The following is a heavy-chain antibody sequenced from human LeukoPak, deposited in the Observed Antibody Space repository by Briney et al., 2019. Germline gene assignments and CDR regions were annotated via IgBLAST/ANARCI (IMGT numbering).Heavy chain of an antibody. CDR1: GYTFTIFG. V-gene: IGHV1-18*04. CDR3: VRDRGDNAGWIFFDS. J-gene: IGHJ4*02. CDR2: ISGYNGHT. Sequence: ASVKVSCKASGYTFTIFGISWVRQAPGQGLEWMGWISGYNGHTKYAQNLQGRVTMTTDTSTSTAYMELRSLRSDDTAVYYCVRDRGDNAGWIFFDSWGQGTLVTVSS. D-gene: IGHD6-19*01.